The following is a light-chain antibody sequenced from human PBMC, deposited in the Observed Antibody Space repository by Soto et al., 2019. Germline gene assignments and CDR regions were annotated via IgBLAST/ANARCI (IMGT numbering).Light chain of an antibody. Sequence: QSVLTQPPSASGTPGQRVTISCSGSRSSIGSNTVNWYQHLPGSTPKLLIYSNNHRPSGVPDRFSASKAGASASLAISGLQSEDEGDYYCSSYTSSNTLDVFGTGTKLTVL. J-gene: IGLJ1*01. CDR2: SNN. CDR3: SSYTSSNTLDV. V-gene: IGLV1-44*01. CDR1: RSSIGSNT.